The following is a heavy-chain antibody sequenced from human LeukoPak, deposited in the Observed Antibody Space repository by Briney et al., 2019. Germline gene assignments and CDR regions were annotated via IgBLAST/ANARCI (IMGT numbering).Heavy chain of an antibody. CDR2: ILSKTSGGTT. V-gene: IGHV3-15*07. Sequence: PGGSLRLSCAASGFSFSNAWMNWVRQAPGKGLEWVGRILSKTSGGTTDYATPVKGRFTTSRDDSKNMLYLHMNSLQIEDTAVYYCADYYASGSYPPWGQGTLVTVSS. J-gene: IGHJ5*02. CDR3: ADYYASGSYPP. CDR1: GFSFSNAW. D-gene: IGHD3-10*01.